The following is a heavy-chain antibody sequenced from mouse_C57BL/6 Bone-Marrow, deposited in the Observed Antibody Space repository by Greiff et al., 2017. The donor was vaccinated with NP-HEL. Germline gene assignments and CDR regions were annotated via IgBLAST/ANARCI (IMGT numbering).Heavy chain of an antibody. CDR2: IRSKSNNYAT. CDR3: VRPPTGVVATDFDY. D-gene: IGHD1-1*01. CDR1: GFSFNTYA. J-gene: IGHJ2*01. V-gene: IGHV10-1*01. Sequence: EVKLVESGGGLVQPKGSLKLSCAASGFSFNTYAMNWVRQAPGKGLEWVARIRSKSNNYATYYADSVKDRFTISRDDSESMLYLQMNNLKTEDTAMYYCVRPPTGVVATDFDYWGQGTTLTVSS.